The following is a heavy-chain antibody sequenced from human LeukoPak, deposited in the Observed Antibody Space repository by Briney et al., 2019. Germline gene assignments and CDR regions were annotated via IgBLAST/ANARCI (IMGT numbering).Heavy chain of an antibody. J-gene: IGHJ4*02. Sequence: SETLSLTCTVSGGSISSYYWSWIRQPPGKGLEWIWYIYYSGSTNYNPSLKSRVTISVDTSKNQFSLKLSSVTAADTAVYYCARHYEVTYYYDSSGYPYWGQGTLVTVSS. V-gene: IGHV4-59*01. CDR2: IYYSGST. D-gene: IGHD3-22*01. CDR3: ARHYEVTYYYDSSGYPY. CDR1: GGSISSYY.